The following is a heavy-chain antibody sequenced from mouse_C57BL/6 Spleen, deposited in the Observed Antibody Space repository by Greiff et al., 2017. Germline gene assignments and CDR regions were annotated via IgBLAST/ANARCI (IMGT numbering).Heavy chain of an antibody. D-gene: IGHD1-1*01. CDR2: ISYDGSN. V-gene: IGHV3-6*01. J-gene: IGHJ1*03. CDR1: GYSITSGYY. Sequence: DVQLQESGPGLVKPSQSLSLTCSVTGYSITSGYYWNWIRQFPGNKLEWMGYISYDGSNNYNPSLKNRISITRDTSKNQFFLKLNSVTTEDTATYYCARGGTTGYFDVWGTGTTVTVSS. CDR3: ARGGTTGYFDV.